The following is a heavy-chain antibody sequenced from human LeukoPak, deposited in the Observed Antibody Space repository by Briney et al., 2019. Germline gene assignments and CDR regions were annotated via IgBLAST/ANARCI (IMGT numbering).Heavy chain of an antibody. CDR1: GFTFNRYA. Sequence: GGSLRLSCAASGFTFNRYAIHWVRQAPGRGLEWVTYISYDGSKIYYADSVKGRFTISRDNSKNTLSLQMNSLRAEDTAVYYCARAANYYYYMDVWGKGTTVTVSS. V-gene: IGHV3-30-3*01. CDR3: ARAANYYYYMDV. J-gene: IGHJ6*03. CDR2: ISYDGSKI.